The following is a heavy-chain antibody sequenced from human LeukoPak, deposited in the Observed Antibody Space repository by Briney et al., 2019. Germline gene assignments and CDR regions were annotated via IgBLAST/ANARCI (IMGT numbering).Heavy chain of an antibody. CDR2: VYDNGNT. D-gene: IGHD3-3*01. CDR3: AIGSRYKPHFFDE. Sequence: PSETLSLTCSVSGGSMRSYYWTWIRQPPGKGLEWIGYVYDNGNTNYRPSLRSRVTMSVDTSKNEFSLKLSSVTAADTAVYFCAIGSRYKPHFFDEGGRGTPDTLS. CDR1: GGSMRSYY. J-gene: IGHJ4*02. V-gene: IGHV4-59*01.